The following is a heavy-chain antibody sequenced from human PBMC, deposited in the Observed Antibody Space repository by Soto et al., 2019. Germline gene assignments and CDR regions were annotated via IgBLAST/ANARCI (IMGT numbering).Heavy chain of an antibody. D-gene: IGHD4-4*01. V-gene: IGHV3-48*03. Sequence: GGSLRLSCAASGFTFSSYEMNWVRQAPGKGLEWVSYISSSGSTIYYADSVKGRFTISRDNAKNSLYLQMNSLRAEDTAVYYCATDPGYSKYYYGMDVWGQGTTVTVSS. CDR3: ATDPGYSKYYYGMDV. CDR1: GFTFSSYE. J-gene: IGHJ6*02. CDR2: ISSSGSTI.